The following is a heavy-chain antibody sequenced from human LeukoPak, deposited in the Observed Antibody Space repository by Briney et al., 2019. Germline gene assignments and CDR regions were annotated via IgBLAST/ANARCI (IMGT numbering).Heavy chain of an antibody. CDR2: RNPNSGNT. J-gene: IGHJ5*02. Sequence: GASVKVSCKASGYTFTSYGISWVRQATGQGLEWMGWRNPNSGNTGYAQKFQGRVTMTRNTSISTAYMELSSLKTEDTAVYYCTREEGDTTMAVGWFDPWGQGTLVTVSS. CDR3: TREEGDTTMAVGWFDP. V-gene: IGHV1-8*02. CDR1: GYTFTSYG. D-gene: IGHD5-18*01.